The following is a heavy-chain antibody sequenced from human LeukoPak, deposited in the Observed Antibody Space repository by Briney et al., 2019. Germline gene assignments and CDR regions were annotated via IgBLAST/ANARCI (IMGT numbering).Heavy chain of an antibody. Sequence: PSQTLSLTCNVSGGSISGGDCYWSWIRQPPGKGLEWIGYIYYSGSTYYNPSLKSRVTISVDTSKSQFSLKLSSVTAADTAVYYCARDKPGLGMDVWGKGTTVTVPS. CDR2: IYYSGST. V-gene: IGHV4-30-4*01. CDR1: GGSISGGDCY. J-gene: IGHJ6*04. CDR3: ARDKPGLGMDV.